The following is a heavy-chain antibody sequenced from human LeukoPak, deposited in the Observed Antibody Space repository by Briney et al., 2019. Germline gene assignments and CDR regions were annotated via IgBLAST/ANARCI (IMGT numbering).Heavy chain of an antibody. J-gene: IGHJ1*01. CDR1: GFTFSSYA. CDR3: AKGRRYELAGWTGYFQH. V-gene: IGHV3-23*01. CDR2: ISGSGGST. Sequence: GGSLRLSCAASGFTFSSYAMSWVRQAPGKGLEWVSAISGSGGSTYYADSVKGRFTISRDNSKNTLYLQMNSLRAEDTALYYCAKGRRYELAGWTGYFQHWGQGTLVTVSS. D-gene: IGHD6-19*01.